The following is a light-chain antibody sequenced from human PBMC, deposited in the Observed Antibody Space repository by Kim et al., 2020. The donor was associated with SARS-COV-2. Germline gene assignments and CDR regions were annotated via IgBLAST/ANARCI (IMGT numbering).Light chain of an antibody. CDR1: ALPKQY. J-gene: IGLJ2*01. CDR2: KDT. V-gene: IGLV3-25*03. Sequence: SPGQTARISCSGDALPKQYASSYQQRPGLAPVMIIYKDTERPSGIPERFSGSSSGTTVTLIISGVQAEDEADYYCQSSDISATYVVFGGGTKVTVL. CDR3: QSSDISATYVV.